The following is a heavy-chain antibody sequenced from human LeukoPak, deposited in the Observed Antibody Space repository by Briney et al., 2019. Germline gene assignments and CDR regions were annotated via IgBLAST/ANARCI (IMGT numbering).Heavy chain of an antibody. D-gene: IGHD2-2*01. V-gene: IGHV4-38-2*02. CDR2: IYHSGRT. CDR3: ARDRGPAAAIFDY. Sequence: SETLSLTCTVSGYSISSGYYWGWIRQPPGKGLEWIGSIYHSGRTYYNPSLKSRVTISVDTSKNQFSLKLSSVTAADTAVYYCARDRGPAAAIFDYWGQGTLVTVSS. CDR1: GYSISSGYY. J-gene: IGHJ4*02.